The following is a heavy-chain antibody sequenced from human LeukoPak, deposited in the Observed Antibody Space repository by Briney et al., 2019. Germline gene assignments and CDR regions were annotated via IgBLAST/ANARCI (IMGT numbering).Heavy chain of an antibody. CDR2: IWYDGSNK. CDR1: GFTFSSYA. Sequence: GGSLRLSCAASGFTFSSYAMSWVRQAPGKGLEWVAVIWYDGSNKYYADSVKGRFTISRDNSKNTLYLQMNSLRAEDTAVYYCARDSGGLPDYWGQGTLVTVSS. CDR3: ARDSGGLPDY. J-gene: IGHJ4*02. D-gene: IGHD3-10*01. V-gene: IGHV3-33*08.